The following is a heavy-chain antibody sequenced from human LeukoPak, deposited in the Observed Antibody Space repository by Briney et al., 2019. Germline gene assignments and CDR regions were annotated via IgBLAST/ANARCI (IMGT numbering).Heavy chain of an antibody. D-gene: IGHD4-11*01. CDR3: TSGLGKTDHDY. J-gene: IGHJ4*02. Sequence: GGAPRLSCAAPGFTFINGWISRVRPALGKGLGWVGRIKSKTDGETTDYAAPVKGRFTISRDNSKNTVYLQMNSLKIEDTAVYYCTSGLGKTDHDYWGQGALVTVSS. V-gene: IGHV3-15*01. CDR2: IKSKTDGETT. CDR1: GFTFINGW.